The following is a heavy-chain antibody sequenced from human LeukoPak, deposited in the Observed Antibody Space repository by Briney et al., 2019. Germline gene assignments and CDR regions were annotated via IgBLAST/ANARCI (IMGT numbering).Heavy chain of an antibody. V-gene: IGHV1-18*01. CDR2: ISAYNGNT. J-gene: IGHJ5*02. CDR1: GYTFTSYG. CDR3: ARGLGESGSYYRNWFDP. Sequence: ASVKVSCKASGYTFTSYGISWVRQAPGQGLEWMGWISAYNGNTNYAQKLQGRVTMTTDTSTSTAYMELRSLRSDDTAVYYCARGLGESGSYYRNWFDPWGQGTLVTVSS. D-gene: IGHD1-26*01.